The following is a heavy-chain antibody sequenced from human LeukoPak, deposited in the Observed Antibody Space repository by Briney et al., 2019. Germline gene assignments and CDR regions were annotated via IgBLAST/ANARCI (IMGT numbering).Heavy chain of an antibody. CDR3: ARGEMVTTTGPFDY. CDR1: GFTFSSYA. J-gene: IGHJ4*02. CDR2: ISYDGSNK. V-gene: IGHV3-30*04. Sequence: GGSLRLSCAASGFTFSSYAMHWVRQAPGKGLEWVAVISYDGSNKYYADSVKGRFTISRDKSKNTLYLQMNSLRAEDTAVYYCARGEMVTTTGPFDYWGQGTLVTVSS. D-gene: IGHD5-24*01.